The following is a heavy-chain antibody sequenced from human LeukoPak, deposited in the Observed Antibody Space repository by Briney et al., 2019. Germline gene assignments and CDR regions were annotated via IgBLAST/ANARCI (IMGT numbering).Heavy chain of an antibody. D-gene: IGHD3-9*01. V-gene: IGHV3-23*01. Sequence: PGGSLRLSCAASGFTFNNYAMSWVRQAPGKGLEWVSAISGSGGSTYYADSVRGRFTISRDNSKNTLYLQMNSLRAEDTAVYYCAKDMRFDWTPYYFDYWGQGTLVTVSS. CDR1: GFTFNNYA. CDR2: ISGSGGST. J-gene: IGHJ4*02. CDR3: AKDMRFDWTPYYFDY.